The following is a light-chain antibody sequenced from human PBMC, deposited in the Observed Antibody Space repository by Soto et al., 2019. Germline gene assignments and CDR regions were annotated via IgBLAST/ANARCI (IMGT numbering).Light chain of an antibody. J-gene: IGLJ1*01. Sequence: QSALTQPASVSGSPGQSITISCTGTSSDIGTYNLVSWYQHYPGKAPKLMIYEGIKRPSGVSNRFSGSKSGNTAFLTISGLQAEDEVDYYCCSYAGSGTDNYVFGSGTKLTVL. V-gene: IGLV2-23*01. CDR1: SSDIGTYNL. CDR3: CSYAGSGTDNYV. CDR2: EGI.